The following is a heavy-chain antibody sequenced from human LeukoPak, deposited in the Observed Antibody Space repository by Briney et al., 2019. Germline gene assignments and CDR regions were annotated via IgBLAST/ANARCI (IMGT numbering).Heavy chain of an antibody. V-gene: IGHV3-23*01. CDR3: AKDAYGDYAFAY. D-gene: IGHD4-17*01. J-gene: IGHJ4*02. CDR1: RFTFSSYA. CDR2: ISGSGGTT. Sequence: PGGSLRLSCAASRFTFSSYAMSWVRQAPGKGRGWVAAISGSGGTTYYADSVTGRFTIPRDNSKNTLYLQMNSLRAEDTAVYYCAKDAYGDYAFAYWGQGTLVTVSS.